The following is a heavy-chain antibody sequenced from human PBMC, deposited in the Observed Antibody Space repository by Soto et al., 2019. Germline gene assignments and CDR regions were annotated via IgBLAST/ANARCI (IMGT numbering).Heavy chain of an antibody. Sequence: SETLSLTCAVYGGSFSGYYWSWIRQPPGKGLEWIGEINHSGSTNYNPSLKSRVTISVDTSKNQFSLKLSSVTAADTVVYYCARGLEAYSSSWYWRKKGWFDPWGQGTLVTVSS. J-gene: IGHJ5*02. CDR1: GGSFSGYY. CDR2: INHSGST. V-gene: IGHV4-34*01. CDR3: ARGLEAYSSSWYWRKKGWFDP. D-gene: IGHD6-13*01.